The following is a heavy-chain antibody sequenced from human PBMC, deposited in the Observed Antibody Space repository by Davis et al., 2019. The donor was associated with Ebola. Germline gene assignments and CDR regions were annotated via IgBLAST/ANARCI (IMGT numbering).Heavy chain of an antibody. J-gene: IGHJ4*02. V-gene: IGHV1-8*01. CDR1: GYTFTSYD. CDR3: ARGHNYAHEY. D-gene: IGHD4-11*01. CDR2: MDTNSGNT. Sequence: ASVKVSCKASGYTFTSYDINWVRQATGQGLEWMGWMDTNSGNTGYAQKFQGRVTMTRDTSISTVYMELSSLRYDDTADYYCARGHNYAHEYWGQGTLVTVSS.